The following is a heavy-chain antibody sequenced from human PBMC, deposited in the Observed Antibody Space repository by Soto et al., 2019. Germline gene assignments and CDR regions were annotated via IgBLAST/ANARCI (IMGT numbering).Heavy chain of an antibody. CDR3: ARGRTWFAP. J-gene: IGHJ5*02. CDR2: IKEDGSET. V-gene: IGHV3-7*01. Sequence: LRLSCAGSGFTSSRYWMSWVRQAPGKGLEWVANIKEDGSETYYVDSVKGRFTISRDNAKNSLYLQMNSLRGEDTAVYYCARGRTWFAPWGQGTLVTVSS. CDR1: GFTSSRYW.